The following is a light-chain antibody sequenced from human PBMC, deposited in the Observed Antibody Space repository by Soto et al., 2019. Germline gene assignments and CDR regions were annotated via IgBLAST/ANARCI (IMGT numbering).Light chain of an antibody. CDR2: GAS. V-gene: IGKV3-20*01. CDR1: QSVNNNF. Sequence: EIVLTQSPGTLSLSPGERATLSCRASQSVNNNFLAWYQQKPGQAPRLLIYGASSRATGIPDRFSGSGSGTDFTLTISRLELEDFAVYSCQQYGRSPGTFGQGTKVEVK. CDR3: QQYGRSPGT. J-gene: IGKJ1*01.